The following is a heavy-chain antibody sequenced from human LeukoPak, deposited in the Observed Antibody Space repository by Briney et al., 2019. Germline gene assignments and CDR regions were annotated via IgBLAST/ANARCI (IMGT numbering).Heavy chain of an antibody. D-gene: IGHD3-3*01. CDR1: GGSISSGGYY. CDR2: IYHSGST. J-gene: IGHJ6*03. CDR3: ARSLWSGLGLQKNMDV. V-gene: IGHV4-30-2*01. Sequence: SETLSLTCTVSGGSISSGGYYWSWIRQPPGKGLEWIGYIYHSGSTYYNPSLKSRVTISVDRSKNQFSLKLSSVTAADTAVYYCARSLWSGLGLQKNMDVWGKGTTVTVSS.